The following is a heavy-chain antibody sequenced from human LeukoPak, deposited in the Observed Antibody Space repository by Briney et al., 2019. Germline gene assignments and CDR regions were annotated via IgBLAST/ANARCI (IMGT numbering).Heavy chain of an antibody. CDR3: ARDRPTSYYYDSQRDY. CDR1: GYIFSSYD. CDR2: INPNSGGT. V-gene: IGHV1-2*02. J-gene: IGHJ4*02. D-gene: IGHD3-22*01. Sequence: ASVKVSCKASGYIFSSYDINWVRQVTGQGLEWMGWINPNSGGTNYAQKFQGRVTMTRDTSISTAYMELSRLRSDDTAVYYCARDRPTSYYYDSQRDYWGQGTLVTVSS.